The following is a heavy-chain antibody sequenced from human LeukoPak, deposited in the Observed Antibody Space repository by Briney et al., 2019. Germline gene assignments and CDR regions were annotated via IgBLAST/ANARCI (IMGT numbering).Heavy chain of an antibody. Sequence: PSETLSLTCTVSGGSINGYYWSWIRQSPGKGLESLGYIYYTGSTNYNPSLKSRVTMSVDTSRNQFSLKLSSVTAADTAVYYCARRARWFDPWGQGTLVTVSS. CDR3: ARRARWFDP. J-gene: IGHJ5*02. V-gene: IGHV4-59*12. CDR2: IYYTGST. CDR1: GGSINGYY.